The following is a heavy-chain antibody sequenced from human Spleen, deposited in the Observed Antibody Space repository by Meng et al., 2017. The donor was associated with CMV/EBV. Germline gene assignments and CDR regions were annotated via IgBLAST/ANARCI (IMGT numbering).Heavy chain of an antibody. CDR1: GYTFTGYY. CDR3: ARGRANSLRFLNVYFDP. CDR2: INPNSGGT. V-gene: IGHV1-2*02. J-gene: IGHJ5*02. Sequence: ASVKVSCKASGYTFTGYYMHWVRQAPGQGLEWMGWINPNSGGTNYAQKFQGRVTMTRDTSISTAYMELSRLRSDDTAVYYCARGRANSLRFLNVYFDPWGQGTLVTVSS. D-gene: IGHD3-3*01.